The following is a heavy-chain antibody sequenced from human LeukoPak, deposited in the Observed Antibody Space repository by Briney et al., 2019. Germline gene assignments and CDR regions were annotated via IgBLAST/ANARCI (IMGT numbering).Heavy chain of an antibody. Sequence: SETLSLTXTVSGGSISSGSYYWSGIRQPAGKGLEWIGRIYTSGSTNYNPSLKSRVTISVDTSKNQFSLKLSSVTAADTAVYYCARGISSSVQGYWGQGTLVTVSS. V-gene: IGHV4-61*02. J-gene: IGHJ4*02. CDR1: GGSISSGSYY. CDR2: IYTSGST. CDR3: ARGISSSVQGY. D-gene: IGHD6-6*01.